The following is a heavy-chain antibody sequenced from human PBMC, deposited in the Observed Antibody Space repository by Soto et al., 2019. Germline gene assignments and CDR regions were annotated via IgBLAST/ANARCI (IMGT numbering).Heavy chain of an antibody. CDR1: GYTFTSYA. D-gene: IGHD5-18*01. CDR2: INAGNGNT. Sequence: ASVKVSCKASGYTFTSYAMHWVRQAPGQRLEWMGWINAGNGNTKYSQKFQGRVTITADKSTSTAYMELSSLRSEDTAVYYCARSTGYSYGFFDYWGQGTLVTVSS. J-gene: IGHJ4*02. V-gene: IGHV1-3*01. CDR3: ARSTGYSYGFFDY.